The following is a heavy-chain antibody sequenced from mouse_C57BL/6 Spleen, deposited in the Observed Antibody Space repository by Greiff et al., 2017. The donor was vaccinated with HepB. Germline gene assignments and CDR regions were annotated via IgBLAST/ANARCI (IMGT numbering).Heavy chain of an antibody. V-gene: IGHV1-50*01. D-gene: IGHD1-1*01. CDR2: IDPSDSYT. Sequence: VQLKQPGAELVKPGASVKLSCKASGYTFTSYWMQWVKQRPGQGLEWIGEIDPSDSYTNYNQKFKGKATLTVDTSSSTAYMQLSSLTSEDSAVYYCARVGDYYGSRNWYFDVWGTGTTVTVSS. CDR1: GYTFTSYW. J-gene: IGHJ1*03. CDR3: ARVGDYYGSRNWYFDV.